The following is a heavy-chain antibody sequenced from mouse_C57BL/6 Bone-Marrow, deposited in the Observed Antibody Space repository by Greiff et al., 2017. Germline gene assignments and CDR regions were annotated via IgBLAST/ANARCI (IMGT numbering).Heavy chain of an antibody. CDR2: IHPNSGST. V-gene: IGHV1-64*01. CDR3: ARHHYYGSRYYYAMDY. D-gene: IGHD1-1*01. CDR1: GYTFTSYW. J-gene: IGHJ4*01. Sequence: QVQLQQSGAELVKPGASVKLSCKASGYTFTSYWMHWVKQRPGQGLEWIGMIHPNSGSTNYNEKFKSKATLTVDKSSSTAYMQLSSLTSEDSAVYYCARHHYYGSRYYYAMDYWGQGTSVTVSS.